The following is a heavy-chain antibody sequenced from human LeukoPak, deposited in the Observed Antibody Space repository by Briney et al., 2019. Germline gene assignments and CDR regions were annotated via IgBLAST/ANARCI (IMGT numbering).Heavy chain of an antibody. J-gene: IGHJ3*02. D-gene: IGHD3-9*01. V-gene: IGHV3-23*01. Sequence: PGGSLRLSCAASGFTFSSYAMSWVRQAPGKGLEWVSAISGSGGSTYYADPVKGRFTISRDNSKNTLYLQMNSLRAEDTAVYYCAKELLPFDWLPRDAFDIWGQGTMVTVSS. CDR1: GFTFSSYA. CDR2: ISGSGGST. CDR3: AKELLPFDWLPRDAFDI.